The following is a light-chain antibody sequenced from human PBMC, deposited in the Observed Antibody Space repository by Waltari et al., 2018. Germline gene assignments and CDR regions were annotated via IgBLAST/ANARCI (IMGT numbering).Light chain of an antibody. CDR1: SSDPRPYHL. Sequence: QSALTQPPPVSGSPGQSIPLSRIGTSSDPRPYHLLSWYQQHPGSAPKVIIYEVTKRPSGVSNRFSGSKSGYTASLTVSGLQTEDESDYYCCSYAGDSLWVFGGGTKLTVL. CDR2: EVT. CDR3: CSYAGDSLWV. J-gene: IGLJ3*02. V-gene: IGLV2-23*02.